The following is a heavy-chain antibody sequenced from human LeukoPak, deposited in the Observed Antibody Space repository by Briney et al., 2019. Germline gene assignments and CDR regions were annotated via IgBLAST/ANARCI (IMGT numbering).Heavy chain of an antibody. CDR2: IYHSGST. V-gene: IGHV4-4*02. Sequence: SSGTLSLTCAVSGGSISSSNWWSWVRQPPGKGLEWIGEIYHSGSTNYNPSLKSRVTISVDKSKNQFSLKLSSVTAADTAVYYCASLVSSSWAPIDYWGQGTLVTVSS. D-gene: IGHD6-13*01. CDR3: ASLVSSSWAPIDY. CDR1: GGSISSSNW. J-gene: IGHJ4*02.